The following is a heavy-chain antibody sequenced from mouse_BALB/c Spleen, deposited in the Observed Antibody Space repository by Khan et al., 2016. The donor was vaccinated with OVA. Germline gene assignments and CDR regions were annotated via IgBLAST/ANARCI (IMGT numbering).Heavy chain of an antibody. CDR2: ISGDSNTI. CDR1: GFTFNSYG. V-gene: IGHV5-17*02. D-gene: IGHD1-1*01. J-gene: IGHJ2*01. CDR3: ATSYFYGYYFDY. Sequence: EVMLVESGGGLVQPGGSRKLSCAASGFTFNSYGMHWVRQAPEKGLEWVAYISGDSNTIYYPDTVKGRFTISRDNPKNTLFLQMTSLMSEDTAMYYCATSYFYGYYFDYWGPGTTLTVS.